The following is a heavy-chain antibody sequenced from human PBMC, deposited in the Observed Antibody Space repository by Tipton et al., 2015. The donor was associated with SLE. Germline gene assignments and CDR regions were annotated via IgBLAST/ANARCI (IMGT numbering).Heavy chain of an antibody. J-gene: IGHJ6*02. CDR3: ARSWVVVPNGMDV. V-gene: IGHV3-11*04. CDR1: AFSVSAYH. Sequence: SLRLSCAASAFSVSAYHMTWVRQAPGKGLEWVSYISSSGSTIYYADSVKGRFTISRDNAKNSLYLQMNSLRAEDTAVYYCARSWVVVPNGMDVWGQGTTVTVSS. D-gene: IGHD2-21*01. CDR2: ISSSGSTI.